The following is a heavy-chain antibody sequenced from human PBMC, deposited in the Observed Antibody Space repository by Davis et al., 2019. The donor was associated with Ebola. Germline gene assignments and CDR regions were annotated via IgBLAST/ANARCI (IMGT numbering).Heavy chain of an antibody. Sequence: GGSLRLSFAASGFTSSSYALTWARQAPGKGLAWVSAVTSRGGGSYYADSVKGRFTISRDNSKNTLYLQMNGLGVEDTAVYYCAKGGSGWPSDYSYGMGVWGEGTTVTVSS. CDR2: VTSRGGGS. D-gene: IGHD6-19*01. CDR3: AKGGSGWPSDYSYGMGV. CDR1: GFTSSSYA. V-gene: IGHV3-23*01. J-gene: IGHJ6*04.